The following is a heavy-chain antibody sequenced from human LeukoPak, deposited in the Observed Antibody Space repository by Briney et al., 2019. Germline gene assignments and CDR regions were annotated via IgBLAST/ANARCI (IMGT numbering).Heavy chain of an antibody. CDR3: ARDTNGDGWFDP. D-gene: IGHD4-17*01. J-gene: IGHJ5*02. CDR1: GFTFSSYA. V-gene: IGHV3-23*01. CDR2: ISGSGGST. Sequence: GGSLRLSCAASGFTFSSYAMSWVRQAPGKGLEWVSAISGSGGSTYYADSVKGRFTISRDNSKNTLYLQMNSLRAEDTSVYYCARDTNGDGWFDPWGQGTLVTVSS.